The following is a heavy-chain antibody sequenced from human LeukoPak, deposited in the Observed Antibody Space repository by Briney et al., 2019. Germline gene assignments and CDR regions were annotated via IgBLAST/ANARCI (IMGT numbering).Heavy chain of an antibody. Sequence: SETLSLTCTVSGGSISSGNYYWSWIRQPAGKGLEWIGRIYTTGSTNYNPSLKSRLTMSVGTSKNQLSLKLSSVTAADTAVYYCAGGGYYGSGNDFRFDPWGQGTLVTVSS. J-gene: IGHJ5*02. CDR1: GGSISSGNYY. CDR3: AGGGYYGSGNDFRFDP. CDR2: IYTTGST. V-gene: IGHV4-61*02. D-gene: IGHD3-10*01.